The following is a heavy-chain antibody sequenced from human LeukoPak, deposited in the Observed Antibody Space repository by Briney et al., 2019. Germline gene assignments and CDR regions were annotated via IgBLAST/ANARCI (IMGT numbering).Heavy chain of an antibody. CDR3: ARGPGYSSSDGAFDI. CDR2: INHSGST. J-gene: IGHJ3*02. CDR1: GVSFSGYY. Sequence: PSETLSLTCAVYGVSFSGYYWSWIRQPPGKGLEWIGEINHSGSTNYNPSLKSRVTISVDTSKNQFSLKLSSVTAADTAVYYCARGPGYSSSDGAFDIWGQGTMVTVSS. V-gene: IGHV4-34*01. D-gene: IGHD6-13*01.